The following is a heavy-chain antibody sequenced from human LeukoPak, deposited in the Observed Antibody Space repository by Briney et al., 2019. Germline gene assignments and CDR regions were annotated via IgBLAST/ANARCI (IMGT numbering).Heavy chain of an antibody. CDR3: ATTSGSYDPFDY. CDR1: GGSISSSSYY. CDR2: IYYSGST. Sequence: SETLSLTCTVSGGSISSSSYYWGWIRQPPGKGLEWIGSIYYSGSTYYNPSLKSRVTISVDTSKNQFSLKLSAVTAADTAVYYCATTSGSYDPFDYWGQGTLVTVSS. V-gene: IGHV4-39*07. J-gene: IGHJ4*02. D-gene: IGHD1-26*01.